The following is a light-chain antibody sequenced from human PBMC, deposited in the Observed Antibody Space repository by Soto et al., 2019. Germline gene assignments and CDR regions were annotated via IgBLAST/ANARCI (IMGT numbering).Light chain of an antibody. CDR2: EVT. CDR3: SSYSSGSTLRV. V-gene: IGLV2-14*01. Sequence: QSALTQPASVSGSPGQSITISCTGTSGDVGGHNYVSWYQQHPDKAPKVMIYEVTNRPSGVSNRFSGSKSGNTASLTISGLQAEDEADYYCSSYSSGSTLRVFGTGTKLTVL. CDR1: SGDVGGHNY. J-gene: IGLJ1*01.